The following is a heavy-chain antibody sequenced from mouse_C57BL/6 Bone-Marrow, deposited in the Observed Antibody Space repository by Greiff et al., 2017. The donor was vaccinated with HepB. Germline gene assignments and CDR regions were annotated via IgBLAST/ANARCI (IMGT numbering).Heavy chain of an antibody. Sequence: EVKLMESGGGLVQPGGSLKLSCAASGFTFSDYYMYWVRQTPEKRLEWVAYISNGGGSTYYPDTVKGRFTISRDNAKNTLYLQMSRLKSEDTAMYYCARHGAGTKAYFDYWGQGTTLTVSS. CDR3: ARHGAGTKAYFDY. CDR2: ISNGGGST. CDR1: GFTFSDYY. J-gene: IGHJ2*01. V-gene: IGHV5-12*01. D-gene: IGHD4-1*01.